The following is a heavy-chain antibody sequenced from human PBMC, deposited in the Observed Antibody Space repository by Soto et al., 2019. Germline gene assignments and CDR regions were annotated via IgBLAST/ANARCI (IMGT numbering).Heavy chain of an antibody. J-gene: IGHJ6*02. Sequence: PGGSLRLSCAASGFTFSDYYMSWIRQAPGKGLERVSYISSSGSTIYYADTVKGRFTISRDNAKSSLYLQMNSLRAEDTAVYYCARSQLELRIYGMDVWGQGTTVTVSS. CDR1: GFTFSDYY. CDR3: ARSQLELRIYGMDV. CDR2: ISSSGSTI. D-gene: IGHD1-7*01. V-gene: IGHV3-11*01.